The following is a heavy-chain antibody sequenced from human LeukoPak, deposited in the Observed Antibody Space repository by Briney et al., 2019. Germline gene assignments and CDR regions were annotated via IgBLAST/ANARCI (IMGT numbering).Heavy chain of an antibody. J-gene: IGHJ4*02. CDR3: ANRDY. CDR1: GFTFSNYA. V-gene: IGHV3-30*04. CDR2: ISYDGSNK. Sequence: GGSLRLSCAASGFTFSNYAMHWVRQAPGKGLEWVAVISYDGSNKYYADSVKGRFTISRDNSKNTLYLQMNSLRAEDTAVYYCANRDYWGQGTLVTVSS.